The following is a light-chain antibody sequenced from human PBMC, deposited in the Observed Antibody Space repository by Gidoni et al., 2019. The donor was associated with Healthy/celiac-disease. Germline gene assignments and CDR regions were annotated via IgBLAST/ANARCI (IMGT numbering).Light chain of an antibody. J-gene: IGLJ2*01. Sequence: SDELTQPPSVSVSPGQTASITCSGDKLGDKYACWYQQKPGQSPVLVIYQDSKRPSGIPERFSGSNSGNTATLTISGTQAMEEADYYCQAWDSSTYVVFGGGTKLTVL. CDR2: QDS. V-gene: IGLV3-1*01. CDR1: KLGDKY. CDR3: QAWDSSTYVV.